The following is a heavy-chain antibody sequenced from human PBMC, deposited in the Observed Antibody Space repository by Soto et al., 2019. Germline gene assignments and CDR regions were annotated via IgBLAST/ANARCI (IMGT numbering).Heavy chain of an antibody. V-gene: IGHV3-30*03. CDR2: ISYDGSNK. J-gene: IGHJ4*02. CDR1: GFTFSSYG. D-gene: IGHD6-13*01. CDR3: AWGGGAAGIDY. Sequence: GGSLRLSCAASGFTFSSYGMHWVRQAPGKGLEWVAVISYDGSNKYYADSVKGRFTISRDNSKNTLYLQMNSLRAEDTAVYYCAWGGGAAGIDYWGQGTLVTSPQ.